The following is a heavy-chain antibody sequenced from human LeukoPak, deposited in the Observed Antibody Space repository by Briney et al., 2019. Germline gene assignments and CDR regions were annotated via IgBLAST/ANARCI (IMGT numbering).Heavy chain of an antibody. J-gene: IGHJ4*02. CDR3: ARRAPGITGTYISDY. Sequence: SETLSLTCTVSGGSISSYYWSWIRQPPGKGLEWIGYIYTSGSTNYNPSLKSRVTISVDTSKNQFSLKLSSVTAADTAVYYCARRAPGITGTYISDYWGQGTLVTVSS. CDR2: IYTSGST. CDR1: GGSISSYY. V-gene: IGHV4-4*09. D-gene: IGHD1-7*01.